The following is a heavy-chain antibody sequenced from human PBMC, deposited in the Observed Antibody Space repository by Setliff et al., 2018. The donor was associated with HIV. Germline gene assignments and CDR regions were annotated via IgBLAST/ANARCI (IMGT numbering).Heavy chain of an antibody. J-gene: IGHJ4*02. D-gene: IGHD5-12*01. CDR3: ERGGQSSGYGIEL. Sequence: PSETLSLTCIVSGGSISGSSYYWGWIRQSPGKGLEWIGHIYTAGAIKYNPSLKSRITISVDKSKNQFSLKLNSVTAADTAMYYCERGGQSSGYGIELWGQGTRVTVSS. V-gene: IGHV4-61*05. CDR1: GGSISGSSYY. CDR2: IYTAGAI.